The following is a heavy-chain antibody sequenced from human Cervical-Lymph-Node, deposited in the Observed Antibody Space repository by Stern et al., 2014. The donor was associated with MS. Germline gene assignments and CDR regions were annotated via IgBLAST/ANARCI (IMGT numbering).Heavy chain of an antibody. V-gene: IGHV3-11*01. D-gene: IGHD3/OR15-3a*01. Sequence: QVQLVQSGGGLVKPGGSLRLSCAASGFTFSDYYMSWIRQAPGKGLERVSYISSSGSAIYYADSVKGRFTIARDNAKNSLYLQMNSLRAEDTAVYFCAREKGSGYYTHWGQGTLVTVSS. CDR3: AREKGSGYYTH. J-gene: IGHJ4*02. CDR1: GFTFSDYY. CDR2: ISSSGSAI.